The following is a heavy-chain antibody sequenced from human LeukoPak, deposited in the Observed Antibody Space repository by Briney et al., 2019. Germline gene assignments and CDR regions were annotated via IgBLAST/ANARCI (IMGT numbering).Heavy chain of an antibody. CDR3: ARVSIAVAGIDY. CDR1: GVTVSSNY. D-gene: IGHD6-19*01. Sequence: GGSLRLSCAASGVTVSSNYMSWVRQAPGKGLEWVSSISSSSSYIYYADSVKGRFTISRDNAKNSLYLQMNSLRAEDTAVYYCARVSIAVAGIDYWGQGTLVTVSS. CDR2: ISSSSSYI. V-gene: IGHV3-21*01. J-gene: IGHJ4*02.